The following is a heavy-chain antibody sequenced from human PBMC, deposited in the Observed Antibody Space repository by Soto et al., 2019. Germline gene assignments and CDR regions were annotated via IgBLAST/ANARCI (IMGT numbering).Heavy chain of an antibody. V-gene: IGHV3-74*01. CDR3: VTVLPHANSWFDY. Sequence: GGSLRLSCAASGYTFSHYWMHWVRQAPGKGLVWVSRVNPDGTITTYADSVKGRFTISRDNAKNTLYLQMNSLKSEDTGVYYCVTVLPHANSWFDYWGQGTPVTVSS. D-gene: IGHD2-2*01. CDR1: GYTFSHYW. J-gene: IGHJ4*02. CDR2: VNPDGTIT.